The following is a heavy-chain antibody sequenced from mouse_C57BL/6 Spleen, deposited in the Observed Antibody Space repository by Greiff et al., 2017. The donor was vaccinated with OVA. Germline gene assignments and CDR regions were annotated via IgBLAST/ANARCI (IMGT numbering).Heavy chain of an antibody. D-gene: IGHD1-1*01. Sequence: VQLVESGPELVKPGASVKISCKASGYAFSSSWMNWVKQRPGKGLEWIGRIYPGDGDTNYNEKFKGQATLTADKSSSTAYMQLSSLTSEDSAVYYCARRISTVVADAMDYWGQGTSVTVSS. CDR3: ARRISTVVADAMDY. CDR2: IYPGDGDT. CDR1: GYAFSSSW. J-gene: IGHJ4*01. V-gene: IGHV1-82*01.